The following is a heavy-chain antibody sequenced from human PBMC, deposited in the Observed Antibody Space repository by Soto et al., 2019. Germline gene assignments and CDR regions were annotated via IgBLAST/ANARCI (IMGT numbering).Heavy chain of an antibody. CDR3: AKAGGLGSYYNWFGS. D-gene: IGHD3-10*01. CDR2: ISWNSDTI. Sequence: EVQLVESGGGLVQPGGSLRLSCAASGFTFDEYAIHWVRQAPGKGLEWVSGISWNSDTIGYADSVKGRFTISRDTAKKSVDLQMNSLRPEDTALYYCAKAGGLGSYYNWFGSWGQGTLVTVSS. V-gene: IGHV3-9*01. J-gene: IGHJ5*01. CDR1: GFTFDEYA.